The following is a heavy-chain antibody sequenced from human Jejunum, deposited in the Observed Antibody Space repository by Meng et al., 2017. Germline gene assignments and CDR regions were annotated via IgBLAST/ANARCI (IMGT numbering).Heavy chain of an antibody. D-gene: IGHD1-26*01. CDR2: IHHSGST. CDR3: ARRIRGGSYLG. V-gene: IGHV4-34*10. CDR1: GDSFTDYY. J-gene: IGHJ4*02. Sequence: QVQLQESGPGVVKPSETLSLTCTVYGDSFTDYYWNWLRQPPGKGLEWIGEIHHSGSTNYNPSLESRVTMSGDTSRKQFSLRLSSVTAADTAVYYCARRIRGGSYLGWGQGTLVTVSS.